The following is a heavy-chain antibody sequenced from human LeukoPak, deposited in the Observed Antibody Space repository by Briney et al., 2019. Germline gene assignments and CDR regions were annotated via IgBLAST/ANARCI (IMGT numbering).Heavy chain of an antibody. CDR3: AKARRDGYNPYYSDY. V-gene: IGHV3-23*01. CDR1: EFTLSSYA. J-gene: IGHJ4*02. Sequence: GGSLRLSCAASEFTLSSYAMSWVRQAPGNGLEWVSAISGSGGSTYYADSVKGRFTISRDISKNTLFLQMNSLRAEDTAVYYCAKARRDGYNPYYSDYWGQGTLVTVSS. CDR2: ISGSGGST. D-gene: IGHD5-24*01.